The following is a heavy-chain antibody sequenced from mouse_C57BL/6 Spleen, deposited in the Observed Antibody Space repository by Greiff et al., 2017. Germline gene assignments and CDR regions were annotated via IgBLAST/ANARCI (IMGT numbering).Heavy chain of an antibody. J-gene: IGHJ3*01. CDR3: AREDGYYGGEN. V-gene: IGHV3-6*01. CDR1: GYSITSGYY. D-gene: IGHD2-3*01. CDR2: ISYDGSN. Sequence: VQLKESGPGLVKPSQSLSLTCSVTGYSITSGYYWNWIRQFPGNKLEWMGYISYDGSNNYNPSLKNRISITRDTSKNQFFLKLNSVTTEDTATYYCAREDGYYGGENWGQGTLVTVSA.